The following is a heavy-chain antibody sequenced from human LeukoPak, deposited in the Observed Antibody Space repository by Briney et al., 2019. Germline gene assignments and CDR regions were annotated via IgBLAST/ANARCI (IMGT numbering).Heavy chain of an antibody. Sequence: SETLSLTCTVSGGSISSYYWSWIRQPAGKGLEWIGRIYTSGSTNYNPSLKSRVTMSVDTSKNQFSLKLSSVTAADTAVYYCARDAHDSSDYYSNLDYWGQGTLVTVSS. CDR2: IYTSGST. V-gene: IGHV4-4*07. D-gene: IGHD3-22*01. J-gene: IGHJ4*02. CDR3: ARDAHDSSDYYSNLDY. CDR1: GGSISSYY.